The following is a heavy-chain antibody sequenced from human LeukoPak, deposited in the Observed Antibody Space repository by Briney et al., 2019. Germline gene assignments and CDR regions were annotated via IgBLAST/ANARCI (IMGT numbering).Heavy chain of an antibody. CDR1: VYTFTSYG. Sequence: ASVKVSCKASVYTFTSYGMSWVRQAPGQGLEWMGWISTYNGNTNYAQKFQGRVTMTTDTSTSTAYMELRSLRSDDTAVYYCAARSGTYPYYFDYWGQGTLVTVSS. CDR3: AARSGTYPYYFDY. J-gene: IGHJ4*01. V-gene: IGHV1-18*01. CDR2: ISTYNGNT. D-gene: IGHD3-10*01.